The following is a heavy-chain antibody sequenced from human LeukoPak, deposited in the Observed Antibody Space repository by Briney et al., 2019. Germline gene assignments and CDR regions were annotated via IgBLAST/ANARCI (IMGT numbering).Heavy chain of an antibody. CDR3: ARAPAGPPYYYMDV. CDR2: IYYSGSS. V-gene: IGHV4-59*12. J-gene: IGHJ6*03. Sequence: SETLSLTCTVSGGSISSYYWSWIRQPPGKGLEWIGYIYYSGSSNYNPSLKSRVTISVDTSKNQFSLRLTSVTAADTAVYYCARAPAGPPYYYMDVWGKGTTVTVSS. CDR1: GGSISSYY.